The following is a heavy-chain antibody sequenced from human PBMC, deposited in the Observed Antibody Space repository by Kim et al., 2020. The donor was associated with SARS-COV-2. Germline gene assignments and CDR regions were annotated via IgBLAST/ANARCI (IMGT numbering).Heavy chain of an antibody. Sequence: PSLKSRFTIPLDAAKNQFALKLSSVTAADTAMYYCARQFMATITPDYFDNWGQGTLVTVSS. J-gene: IGHJ4*02. D-gene: IGHD5-12*01. CDR3: ARQFMATITPDYFDN. V-gene: IGHV4-39*01.